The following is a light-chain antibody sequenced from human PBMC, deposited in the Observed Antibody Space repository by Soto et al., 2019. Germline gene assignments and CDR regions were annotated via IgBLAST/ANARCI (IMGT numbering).Light chain of an antibody. J-gene: IGLJ1*01. V-gene: IGLV2-23*02. CDR3: DSYAGSPYV. CDR1: SSDIGTYDL. Sequence: QSVLTQDASVSGSPGQSITISCTGTSSDIGTYDLVSWYQQHPGKAPKLMIYEVSKRPSGVSNRFSGSKSGNTASLTISGLQAEDKADYYCDSYAGSPYVSVTGSELTDL. CDR2: EVS.